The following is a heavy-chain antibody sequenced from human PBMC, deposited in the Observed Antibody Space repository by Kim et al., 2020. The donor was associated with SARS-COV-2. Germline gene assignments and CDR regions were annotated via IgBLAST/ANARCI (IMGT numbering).Heavy chain of an antibody. J-gene: IGHJ4*02. Sequence: YADSEKGRYTLSKDTDRASLYMQMNSLRAGDTAVYYCARVLTSGWSYFDYWGQGTLVTVSS. V-gene: IGHV3-11*01. D-gene: IGHD6-19*01. CDR3: ARVLTSGWSYFDY.